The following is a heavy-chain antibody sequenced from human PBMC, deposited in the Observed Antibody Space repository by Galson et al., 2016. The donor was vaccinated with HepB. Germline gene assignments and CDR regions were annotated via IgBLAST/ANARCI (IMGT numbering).Heavy chain of an antibody. CDR2: IYSAGST. CDR1: GFTVSSNY. D-gene: IGHD3-3*01. Sequence: SLRLSCAASGFTVSSNYMTWVRQAPGKGLEWVSLIYSAGSTYYADSVKGRFTISRADSKNTLYLQMNSLRAEDTALYYCARGQAPTYSDFWSGSSSPHYYYGMDVWGNGTTVTVSS. J-gene: IGHJ6*04. V-gene: IGHV3-66*02. CDR3: ARGQAPTYSDFWSGSSSPHYYYGMDV.